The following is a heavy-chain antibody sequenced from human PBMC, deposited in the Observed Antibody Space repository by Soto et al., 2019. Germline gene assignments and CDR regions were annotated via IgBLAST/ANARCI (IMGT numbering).Heavy chain of an antibody. D-gene: IGHD5-12*01. Sequence: ASVKVSCKTSGYIFTSYVISWVRQAPGQGLEWMGCISGDYGKTNYAQKFQGRVAMTTDTSTSTAYMDLRSLRSDDTAVYYCARDRGVVATTGVFDYWGQGTLVTVSS. CDR2: ISGDYGKT. V-gene: IGHV1-18*01. J-gene: IGHJ4*02. CDR1: GYIFTSYV. CDR3: ARDRGVVATTGVFDY.